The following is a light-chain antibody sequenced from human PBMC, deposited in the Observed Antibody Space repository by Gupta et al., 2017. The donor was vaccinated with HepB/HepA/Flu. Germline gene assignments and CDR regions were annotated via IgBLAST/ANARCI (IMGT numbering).Light chain of an antibody. CDR3: LLSYNGVFV. CDR1: TGAVTSGHY. Sequence: PVVTQYPSLTVSPAGPGTRTCDSSTGAVTSGHYPYWFQQKPGQAPRTLIYDVSNKDSWTPARFSGSLLGGKAALTLSGAQPEDEADYYCLLSYNGVFVFGTGTTITVL. CDR2: DVS. V-gene: IGLV7-46*01. J-gene: IGLJ1*01.